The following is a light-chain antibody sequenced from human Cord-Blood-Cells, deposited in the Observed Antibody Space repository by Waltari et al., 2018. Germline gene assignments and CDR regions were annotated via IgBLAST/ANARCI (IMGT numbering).Light chain of an antibody. CDR2: DAS. CDR3: QQRSNSPPVT. J-gene: IGKJ1*01. V-gene: IGKV3-11*01. CDR1: QMVSSN. Sequence: EIVLTQSPATLSLFPGERAPLSCRASQMVSSNLAWSQQKPGQAPRLLIYDASNRATGIPARFSGSGSGTEFTLTICSLEPEDFAVYYFQQRSNSPPVTFGQGTKVEIK.